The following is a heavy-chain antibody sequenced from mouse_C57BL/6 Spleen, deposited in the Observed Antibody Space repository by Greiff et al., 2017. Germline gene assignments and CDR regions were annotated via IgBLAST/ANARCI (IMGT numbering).Heavy chain of an antibody. CDR1: GYAFTNYL. J-gene: IGHJ4*01. D-gene: IGHD1-1*01. V-gene: IGHV1-54*01. CDR3: ARAGSSHYAMDY. Sequence: VQLQQSGAELVRPGTSVKVSCKASGYAFTNYLIEWVKQRPGQGLEWIGVINPGSGGTNYNEKFKGKATLTADKSSSTAYMQLSSLTSEDSAVYFCARAGSSHYAMDYWGQGTSVTVSS. CDR2: INPGSGGT.